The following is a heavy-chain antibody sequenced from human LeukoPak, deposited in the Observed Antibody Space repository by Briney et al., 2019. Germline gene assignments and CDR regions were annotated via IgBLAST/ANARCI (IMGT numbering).Heavy chain of an antibody. J-gene: IGHJ4*02. Sequence: SPSETLSLTCTVSGGSISSYYWSWIRQPPGKGLEWIGYIYYSGSTNYNPSLKSRVTISVDTSKNQFSLKLSSVTGADTAVYYCARVLPRVNFYWGQGTLVTVSS. CDR3: ARVLPRVNFY. V-gene: IGHV4-59*08. CDR2: IYYSGST. D-gene: IGHD4-11*01. CDR1: GGSISSYY.